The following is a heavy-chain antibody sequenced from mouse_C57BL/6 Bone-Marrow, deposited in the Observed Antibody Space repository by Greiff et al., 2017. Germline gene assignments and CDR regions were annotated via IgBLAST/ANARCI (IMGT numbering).Heavy chain of an antibody. CDR1: GFNIKDDY. CDR3: TSHYYGLYY. J-gene: IGHJ2*01. D-gene: IGHD1-1*01. Sequence: EVQLQQSGAELVRPGASVKLSCTASGFNIKDDYMHWVKQRPEQGLEWIGWIDPENGDTEYASKFQGKATITADTSSNTAYLQLSSLTSEDTAVYSCTSHYYGLYYWGQGTTLTVSS. CDR2: IDPENGDT. V-gene: IGHV14-4*01.